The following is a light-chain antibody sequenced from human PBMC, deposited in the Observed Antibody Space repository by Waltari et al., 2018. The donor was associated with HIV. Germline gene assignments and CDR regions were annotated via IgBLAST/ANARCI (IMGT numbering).Light chain of an antibody. J-gene: IGLJ2*01. V-gene: IGLV1-44*01. CDR1: SSNIGSNT. Sequence: QSVLTQPPSASGTPGQRVTISCSGSSSNIGSNTVNWYQQLPGTAPKLLIQSKNQPRSWVPDRFSGSKSGTSASLAISGLQSEDESDYYCAAWDDSLNAVVFGGGTKLTVL. CDR3: AAWDDSLNAVV. CDR2: SKN.